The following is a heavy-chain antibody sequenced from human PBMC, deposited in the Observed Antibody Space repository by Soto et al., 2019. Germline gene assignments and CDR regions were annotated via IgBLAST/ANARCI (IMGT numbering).Heavy chain of an antibody. J-gene: IGHJ6*02. CDR1: GFTFSSYW. D-gene: IGHD3-16*01. CDR3: ARTGGYEYVPLVYYYYGMDV. Sequence: EVQLVESGGGLVQPGGSLRLSCAASGFTFSSYWMSWVRQAPGKGLEWVANIKQDGSEKYYVDSVKGRFTISRDNAKNSLYLQMNSLRAEDTAVYYCARTGGYEYVPLVYYYYGMDVWGQGTTVTVSS. CDR2: IKQDGSEK. V-gene: IGHV3-7*01.